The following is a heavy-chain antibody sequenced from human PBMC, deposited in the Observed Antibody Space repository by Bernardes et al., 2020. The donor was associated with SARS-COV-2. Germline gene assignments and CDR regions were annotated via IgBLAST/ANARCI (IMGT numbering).Heavy chain of an antibody. V-gene: IGHV3-72*01. J-gene: IGHJ6*02. CDR2: TRNKANSYTT. CDR3: ARDEYCSSTSCYENYYGMDV. D-gene: IGHD2-2*01. Sequence: GGSLRLSCAASGFTFSDHYMDWVRQAPGKGLEWVGRTRNKANSYTTEYAASVKGRFTISRDDSKNSLYLQMNSLKTEDTAVYYCARDEYCSSTSCYENYYGMDVWGQGTTVTVSS. CDR1: GFTFSDHY.